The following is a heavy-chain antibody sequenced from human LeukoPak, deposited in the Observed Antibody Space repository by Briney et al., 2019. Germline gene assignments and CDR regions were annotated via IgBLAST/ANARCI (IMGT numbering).Heavy chain of an antibody. CDR1: GGSISSYY. CDR2: IYYSGST. D-gene: IGHD3-10*01. Sequence: PSETLSLTCTVSGGSISSYYWSWIRQPAGKGLEWIGYIYYSGSTNYNPSLKSRVTISVDTSKNQFSLKLSSVTAADTAVYYCARWTVRGVIRYFDYWGQGTLVTVSS. J-gene: IGHJ4*02. CDR3: ARWTVRGVIRYFDY. V-gene: IGHV4-59*01.